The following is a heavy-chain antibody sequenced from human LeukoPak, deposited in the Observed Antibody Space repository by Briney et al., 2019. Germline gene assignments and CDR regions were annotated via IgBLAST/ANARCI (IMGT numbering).Heavy chain of an antibody. CDR3: ARVNDANFDI. V-gene: IGHV3-7*03. J-gene: IGHJ3*02. Sequence: GGSLRLSCAASGFTFGNSWMTWVRQAPGKGLEWVANIKQDGSEKYYVDSVKGRFTISRDNAKNSLYLQMNSLRAEDTAVYYCARVNDANFDIWGQGTMVTVSS. CDR1: GFTFGNSW. CDR2: IKQDGSEK.